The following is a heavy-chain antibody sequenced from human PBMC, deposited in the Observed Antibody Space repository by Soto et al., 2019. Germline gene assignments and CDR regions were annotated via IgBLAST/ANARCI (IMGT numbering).Heavy chain of an antibody. CDR1: GDSLSSADYC. Sequence: SETLSLTCTVSGDSLSSADYCWSWIRQAPGKGLEWIGYICYSGSTYHNPSLKSRTSMSVDTSKKQFSLKLTSVTAADTAVYYCASDERGLFDSWGQARLVTVS. CDR3: ASDERGLFDS. J-gene: IGHJ4*02. V-gene: IGHV4-30-4*01. CDR2: ICYSGST. D-gene: IGHD1-1*01.